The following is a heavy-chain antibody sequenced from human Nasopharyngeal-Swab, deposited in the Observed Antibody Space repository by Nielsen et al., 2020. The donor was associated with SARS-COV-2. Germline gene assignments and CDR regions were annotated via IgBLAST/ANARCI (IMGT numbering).Heavy chain of an antibody. CDR2: IYYSGST. CDR1: GVSISSYY. D-gene: IGHD6-13*01. V-gene: IGHV4-59*01. J-gene: IGHJ5*02. Sequence: ETLSLTCTVSGVSISSYYWNWIRQPPGKGLEWIVDIYYSGSTNYNPSLKSRVTISVDTSKNQFSLKLSSVTAADTAVYYCARGRRGSSWDLNWFDPWGQGTLVTVSS. CDR3: ARGRRGSSWDLNWFDP.